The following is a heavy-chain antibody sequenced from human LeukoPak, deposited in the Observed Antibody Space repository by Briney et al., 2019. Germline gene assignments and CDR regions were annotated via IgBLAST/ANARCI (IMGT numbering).Heavy chain of an antibody. CDR1: GGHISTYY. CDR3: ARGITDSIWYLDY. CDR2: IYYSGST. J-gene: IGHJ4*02. Sequence: TSETLSLTCTVSGGHISTYYWSWIRQAPGKGLEWIGYIYYSGSTKYNPSLKSRVTISVDTSKNQFSLKLSSVTAADTAVYFCARGITDSIWYLDYWGQGTLVTVSP. V-gene: IGHV4-59*01. D-gene: IGHD3-22*01.